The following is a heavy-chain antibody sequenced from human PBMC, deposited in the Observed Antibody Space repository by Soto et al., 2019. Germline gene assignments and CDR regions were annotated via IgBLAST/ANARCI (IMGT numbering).Heavy chain of an antibody. V-gene: IGHV3-15*07. CDR3: TTAVYGGWFLRY. J-gene: IGHJ4*02. CDR2: IKGNTDGGTT. D-gene: IGHD6-19*01. CDR1: GFTFTNAW. Sequence: EVQLVESGGGLVKPGGSLRLSCAASGFTFTNAWMNWVRQAPGKGLEWVGRIKGNTDGGTTDYAAPVKGRFSISRDDSKNTLYLQMNSLKSEDTAVYYCTTAVYGGWFLRYWGQGTLVIVSS.